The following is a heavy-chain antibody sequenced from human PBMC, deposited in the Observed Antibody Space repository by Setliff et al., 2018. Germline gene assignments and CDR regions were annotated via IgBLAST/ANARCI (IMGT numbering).Heavy chain of an antibody. CDR1: GGSISSSSYY. CDR3: ASRRTGPGGWFDY. J-gene: IGHJ5*01. CDR2: IYYSGTT. Sequence: SETLSLTCTVSGGSISSSSYYWGWIRQPPGKGLEWIGSIYYSGTTYYSPSLKSRVTISVDTSKNQFSLKLTSVTAADTAIYYCASRRTGPGGWFDYWGQGTLVTVSS. D-gene: IGHD1-26*01. V-gene: IGHV4-39*01.